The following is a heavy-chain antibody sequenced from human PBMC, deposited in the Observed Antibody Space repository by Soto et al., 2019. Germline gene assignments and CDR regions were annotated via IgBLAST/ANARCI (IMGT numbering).Heavy chain of an antibody. CDR1: GGSISSGDYY. V-gene: IGHV4-30-4*01. CDR3: ARASATLYYYGMDV. D-gene: IGHD3-10*01. CDR2: IYYSGST. Sequence: SETLSLTCTVSGGSISSGDYYWSWIRQPPGKGLEWIGYIYYSGSTYYNPSLKSRVTISVDTPKNQFSLKLSSVTAADTAVYYCARASATLYYYGMDVWGQGTTVTVSS. J-gene: IGHJ6*02.